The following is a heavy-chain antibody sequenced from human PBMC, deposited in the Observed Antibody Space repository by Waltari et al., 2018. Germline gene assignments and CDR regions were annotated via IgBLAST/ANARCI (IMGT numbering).Heavy chain of an antibody. CDR1: GGSISSSSYY. Sequence: QLQLQESGPGLVKPSETLSLTCTVSGGSISSSSYYWGWIRQPPGKGLEWIGSIYYSGSTYYNPSLKSRVTISVDTSKNQFSLKLSSVTAADTAVYYCARHLGGVGATLDYFDYWGQGTLVTVSS. CDR2: IYYSGST. J-gene: IGHJ4*02. CDR3: ARHLGGVGATLDYFDY. V-gene: IGHV4-39*01. D-gene: IGHD1-26*01.